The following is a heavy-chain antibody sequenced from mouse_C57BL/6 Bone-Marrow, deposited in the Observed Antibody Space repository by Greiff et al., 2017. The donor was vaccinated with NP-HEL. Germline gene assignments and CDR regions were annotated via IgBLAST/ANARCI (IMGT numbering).Heavy chain of an antibody. CDR2: IDTSDSYT. Sequence: QVQLQQPGAELVKPGASVKLSCKASGYTFTSYWMQWVKQRPGQGLEWIGEIDTSDSYTNYNQKFKGKATLTVDTSSSTAYMQLSSLTSEDSAVYYCARWSGYYVLAWFAYWGQGTLVTVSA. CDR1: GYTFTSYW. J-gene: IGHJ3*01. CDR3: ARWSGYYVLAWFAY. D-gene: IGHD2-3*01. V-gene: IGHV1-50*01.